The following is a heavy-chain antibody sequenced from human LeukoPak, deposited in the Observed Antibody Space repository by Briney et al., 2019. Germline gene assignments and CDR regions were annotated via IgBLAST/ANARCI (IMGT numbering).Heavy chain of an antibody. CDR3: ARDPRPRGLYFDY. CDR2: ISSSSSYI. D-gene: IGHD3-22*01. V-gene: IGHV3-21*01. CDR1: GFTFSSYS. J-gene: IGHJ4*02. Sequence: GGSLRLSCAASGFTFSSYSMNWVGQAPGKGLEWVASISSSSSYIYYADSVKGRFTISRDNAKNSLYLQMNSLRAEDTAVYYCARDPRPRGLYFDYWGQGTLVTVSS.